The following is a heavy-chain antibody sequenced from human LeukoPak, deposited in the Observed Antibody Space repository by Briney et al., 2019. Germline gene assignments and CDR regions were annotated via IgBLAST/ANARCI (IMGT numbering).Heavy chain of an antibody. J-gene: IGHJ4*02. CDR3: AKDGPYYDIWTGYSALGH. CDR2: ISSSGSST. Sequence: GASLRLYCAASGFTFSSYAMHWVRQAPGKGLECVSAISSSGSSTYYADSVKGRFTISRDNSKSTLYLQINGLRAEDTRVYFCAKDGPYYDIWTGYSALGHWGQGTLVTLPS. D-gene: IGHD3-9*01. V-gene: IGHV3-23*01. CDR1: GFTFSSYA.